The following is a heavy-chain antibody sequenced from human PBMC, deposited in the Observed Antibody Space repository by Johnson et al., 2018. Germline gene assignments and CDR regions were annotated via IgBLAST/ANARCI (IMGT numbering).Heavy chain of an antibody. CDR3: ASSYDYGDLGAFDI. V-gene: IGHV1-8*01. Sequence: QVQLVQSGAEVKKXGSSVKVXCKASGYTFTSYDINWVRQATGQGLEWMGWMNPNSGNTGYAQKFQGRVTMTRNTSISTAYMELSSLRSEDTAVYYCASSYDYGDLGAFDIWGQGTMVTVSS. CDR2: MNPNSGNT. CDR1: GYTFTSYD. D-gene: IGHD4-17*01. J-gene: IGHJ3*02.